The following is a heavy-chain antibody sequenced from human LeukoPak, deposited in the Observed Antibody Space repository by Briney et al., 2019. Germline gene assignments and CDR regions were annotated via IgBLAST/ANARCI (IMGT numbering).Heavy chain of an antibody. V-gene: IGHV4-34*01. CDR3: ARRAPIAARTLDY. D-gene: IGHD6-6*01. CDR1: GGSFSGYY. CDR2: INHSGST. J-gene: IGHJ4*02. Sequence: SETLSLTCAVYGGSFSGYYWSWIRQPPGKGLEWIGEINHSGSTNYNPSLKSRVTIPVDTSKNQFSLKLSSVTAADTAVYYCARRAPIAARTLDYWGQGTLVTVSS.